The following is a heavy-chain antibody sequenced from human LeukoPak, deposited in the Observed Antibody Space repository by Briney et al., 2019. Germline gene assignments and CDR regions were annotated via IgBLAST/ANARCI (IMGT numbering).Heavy chain of an antibody. CDR3: RAYYYDSSGSGRTYYFDY. CDR2: INPSGGST. V-gene: IGHV1-46*01. J-gene: IGHJ4*02. Sequence: ASVKVSCKASGYTFTSYYMHWVRQAPGQGLEWRGIINPSGGSTSYAQKFQGRVTMTRDTSTSTVYMELSSLRSEDTAVYYCRAYYYDSSGSGRTYYFDYWGQGTLVTVSS. CDR1: GYTFTSYY. D-gene: IGHD3-22*01.